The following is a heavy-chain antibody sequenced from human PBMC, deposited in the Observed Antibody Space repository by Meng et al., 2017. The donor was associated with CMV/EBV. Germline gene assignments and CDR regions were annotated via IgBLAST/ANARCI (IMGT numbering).Heavy chain of an antibody. J-gene: IGHJ3*02. CDR1: GYTFTGYY. CDR3: ARVITIDDAFDI. D-gene: IGHD3-10*01. CDR2: INPNSGGT. Sequence: ASVKVSCKASGYTFTGYYMHWVRQAPGQGLEWMGWINPNSGGTNYAQKFQGRVTMTGDTSISTAYMELSRLRSDDTTVYYCARVITIDDAFDIWGQGTMVTVSS. V-gene: IGHV1-2*02.